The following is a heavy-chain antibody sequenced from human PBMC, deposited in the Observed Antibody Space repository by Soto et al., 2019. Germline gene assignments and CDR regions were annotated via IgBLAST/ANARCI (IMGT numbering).Heavy chain of an antibody. V-gene: IGHV3-74*01. Sequence: PGGSLRLSCAASGFTFSSYWMHWVRQAPGKGLVWVSRINSDGSSTSYADSVKGRFTISRDNAKNTLYLQMNSLRAEDTAVYYCVREESAFGYRPQVEDTFDIWGQGTMVTVSS. CDR1: GFTFSSYW. CDR3: VREESAFGYRPQVEDTFDI. CDR2: INSDGSST. J-gene: IGHJ3*02. D-gene: IGHD3-16*01.